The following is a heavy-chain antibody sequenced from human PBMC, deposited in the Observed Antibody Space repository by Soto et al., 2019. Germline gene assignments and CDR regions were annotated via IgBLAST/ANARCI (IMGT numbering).Heavy chain of an antibody. D-gene: IGHD4-17*01. Sequence: EVQLVESGGGLVQPGGSLRLSCAASGFTFSSYYMHWVRQAPGKGLVWISRIKTDGCFSSYADSVKGRFTISRDNARNTLFLQMNSLSDDDTAVYYCARGFYGDPPALDYWGQGTLVSVSS. CDR2: IKTDGCFS. J-gene: IGHJ4*02. V-gene: IGHV3-74*01. CDR3: ARGFYGDPPALDY. CDR1: GFTFSSYY.